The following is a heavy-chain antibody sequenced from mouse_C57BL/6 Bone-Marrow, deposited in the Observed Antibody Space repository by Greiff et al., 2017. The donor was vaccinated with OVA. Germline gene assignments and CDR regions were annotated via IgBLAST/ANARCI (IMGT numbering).Heavy chain of an antibody. V-gene: IGHV1-74*01. CDR3: AIGAYYSNYEPSLDY. CDR2: IHPSDSDT. J-gene: IGHJ2*01. CDR1: GYPFTSYW. Sequence: VQLQQPGAELVKPGASVKVSYKASGYPFTSYWMHWVKQRPGQGLEWIGRIHPSDSDTNYNQKLKGKATLTVDKSSSTAYMQLSSLTSEDSAVYYCAIGAYYSNYEPSLDYWGQGTTLTVSS. D-gene: IGHD2-5*01.